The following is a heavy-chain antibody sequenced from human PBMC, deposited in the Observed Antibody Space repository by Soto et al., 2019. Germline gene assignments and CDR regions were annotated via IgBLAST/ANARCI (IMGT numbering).Heavy chain of an antibody. J-gene: IGHJ4*02. CDR3: ASMGYHYGSGSYPLDY. CDR2: MYNSGST. V-gene: IGHV4-59*08. CDR1: GGSISSYY. Sequence: QVQLQESGPGLVKPSETLSLTCTVSGGSISSYYWTWIRQPPGKGLEWIGFMYNSGSTHYNPSLKRRVTRARDTAKNQFSRNLRSVTAADTAVYYCASMGYHYGSGSYPLDYWGQGTLVTVSS. D-gene: IGHD3-10*01.